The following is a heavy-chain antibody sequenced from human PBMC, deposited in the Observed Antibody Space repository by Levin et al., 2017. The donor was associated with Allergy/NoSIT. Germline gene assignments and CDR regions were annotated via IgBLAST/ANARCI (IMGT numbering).Heavy chain of an antibody. CDR1: GFTFSNSW. V-gene: IGHV3-74*03. CDR3: ARDYYYSLDV. Sequence: QAGGSLRLSCVASGFTFSNSWMHWVRQAPGKGLVWVSRIHGDGSGTTYADSVKGRFTISRDNAKNTLYLQMSSLRVDDTAVYFCARDYYYSLDVWGQGTTVTVSS. J-gene: IGHJ6*02. CDR2: IHGDGSGT.